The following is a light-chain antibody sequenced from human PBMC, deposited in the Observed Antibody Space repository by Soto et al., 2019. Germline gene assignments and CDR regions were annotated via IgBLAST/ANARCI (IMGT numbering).Light chain of an antibody. CDR1: DSNIGSNS. CDR3: AAWDASLSACV. CDR2: YNN. J-gene: IGLJ1*01. V-gene: IGLV1-47*02. Sequence: QSVLTQPPSASGTAGQGVTISCSGGDSNIGSNSVYWYQHLPRMAPKLLIYYNNKRPSGVPDRFSGSRSGTSASLAIVGLRSEDEAVYYCAAWDASLSACVFGNGTKLTVL.